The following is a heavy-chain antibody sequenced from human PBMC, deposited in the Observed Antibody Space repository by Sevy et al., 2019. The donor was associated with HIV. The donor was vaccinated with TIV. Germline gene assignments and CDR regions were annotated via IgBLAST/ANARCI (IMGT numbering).Heavy chain of an antibody. CDR2: ISNDGSNK. D-gene: IGHD3-3*01. V-gene: IGHV3-30*18. CDR3: AKVAGTFWSGYYANPQSYIVY. CDR1: GFTFSSYG. J-gene: IGHJ4*02. Sequence: GGSLRLSCAASGFTFSSYGIHWVRQAPGKGLEWVAVISNDGSNKYYADSVKGRFTISRDNSKNTLYLQMNSLRAEDAAVYYCAKVAGTFWSGYYANPQSYIVYWGQGTLVTVSS.